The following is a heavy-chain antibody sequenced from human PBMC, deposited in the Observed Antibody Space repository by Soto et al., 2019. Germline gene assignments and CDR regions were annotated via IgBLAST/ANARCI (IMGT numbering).Heavy chain of an antibody. J-gene: IGHJ4*02. CDR1: GFTFSGNT. D-gene: IGHD2-15*01. V-gene: IGHV3-64D*06. CDR3: VNDLHTYEWC. Sequence: GGSLRLSCSAFGFTFSGNTMYWVRQTPGKGLEYVSAVGREGDGAYYADSVRGRFTISRDNSKNTVSLQMSRLRPEDTAAYDCVNDLHTYEWCWGRGILVTVSS. CDR2: VGREGDGA.